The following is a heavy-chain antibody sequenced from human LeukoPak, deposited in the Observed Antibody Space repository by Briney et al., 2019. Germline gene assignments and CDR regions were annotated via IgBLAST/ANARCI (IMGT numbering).Heavy chain of an antibody. CDR2: INPNSGDT. Sequence: ASVKVSCKASGYTFTGYYMHWVRQAPGQGLEWMGWINPNSGDTKYAQKFQGRVTMTRDTSISTAYMELSRLTSDETAVYYCARGIPWGWASTYYFDFWGQGTLVTVSS. CDR1: GYTFTGYY. D-gene: IGHD6-19*01. J-gene: IGHJ4*02. V-gene: IGHV1-2*02. CDR3: ARGIPWGWASTYYFDF.